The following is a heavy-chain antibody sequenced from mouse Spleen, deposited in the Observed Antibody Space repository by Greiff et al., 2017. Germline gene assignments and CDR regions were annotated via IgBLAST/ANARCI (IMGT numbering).Heavy chain of an antibody. V-gene: IGHV1-15*01. Sequence: QVQLQQSGAELVRPGASVTLSCKASGYTFTDYEMHWVKQTPVHGLEWIGAIDPETGGTAYNQKFKGKAILTADKSSSTAYMELRSLTSEDSAVYYCTRRGYGWFAYWGQGTLVTVSA. CDR1: GYTFTDYE. CDR3: TRRGYGWFAY. CDR2: IDPETGGT. J-gene: IGHJ3*01. D-gene: IGHD2-14*01.